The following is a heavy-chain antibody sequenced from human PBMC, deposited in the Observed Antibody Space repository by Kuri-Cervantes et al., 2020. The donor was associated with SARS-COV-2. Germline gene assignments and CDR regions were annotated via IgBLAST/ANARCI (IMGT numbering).Heavy chain of an antibody. J-gene: IGHJ5*02. V-gene: IGHV4-39*07. CDR1: GGSINSGNYY. D-gene: IGHD4-23*01. Sequence: SETLSLTCTVSGGSINSGNYYWSWIRQPPGKGLEWIGSIYHSGSTCYNPSLKSRVTISVDTSKSQFSLKLSSVTAADTAVYYCARATVVNWFDPWGQGTLVTVSS. CDR3: ARATVVNWFDP. CDR2: IYHSGST.